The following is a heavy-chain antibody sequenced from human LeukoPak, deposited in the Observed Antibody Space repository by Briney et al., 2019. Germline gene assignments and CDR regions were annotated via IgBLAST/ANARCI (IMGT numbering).Heavy chain of an antibody. CDR2: IRQDGSDK. J-gene: IGHJ4*02. Sequence: GGSLRLSCAASGITFSSYGMSWVRQAPGKGLEWVANIRQDGSDKYYVDSVKGRFTISRDNAKNSLYLQMNSLRAEDTAVYYCARDGGSAMPFDYWGQGTLVTVSS. CDR1: GITFSSYG. D-gene: IGHD2-2*01. V-gene: IGHV3-7*01. CDR3: ARDGGSAMPFDY.